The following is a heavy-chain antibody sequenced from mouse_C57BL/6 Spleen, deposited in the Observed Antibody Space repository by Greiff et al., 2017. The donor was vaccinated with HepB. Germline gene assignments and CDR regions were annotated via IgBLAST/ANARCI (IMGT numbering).Heavy chain of an antibody. Sequence: DVQLVESGPGLVKPSQSLSLTCSVTGYSITSGYYWNWIRQFPGNKLEWMGYISYDGSNNYNPSLKNRIAITRDTSKNQFFLKLNSVTTEDTATYYCAREELRVFAWFAYWGQGTLVTVSA. CDR2: ISYDGSN. J-gene: IGHJ3*01. CDR1: GYSITSGYY. V-gene: IGHV3-6*01. CDR3: AREELRVFAWFAY. D-gene: IGHD2-4*01.